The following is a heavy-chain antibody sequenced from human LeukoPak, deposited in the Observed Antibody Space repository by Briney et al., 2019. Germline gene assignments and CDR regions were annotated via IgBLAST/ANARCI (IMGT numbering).Heavy chain of an antibody. Sequence: GGSLRLSCAASGFTFSDYYMSWIRQAPGKGLEWVSYISSSGSTIYYADSVKGRFTISRDNAKNSLYLQMNSLRAEDTAVYYCAKVLTGYYFYYFDYWGQGTLVTVSS. CDR1: GFTFSDYY. J-gene: IGHJ4*02. CDR3: AKVLTGYYFYYFDY. V-gene: IGHV3-11*01. CDR2: ISSSGSTI. D-gene: IGHD3-9*01.